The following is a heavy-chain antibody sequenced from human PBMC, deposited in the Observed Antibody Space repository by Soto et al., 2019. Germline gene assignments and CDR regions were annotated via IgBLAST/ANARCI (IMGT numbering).Heavy chain of an antibody. D-gene: IGHD6-19*01. CDR1: GYTFTSYA. CDR2: INAGNGNT. V-gene: IGHV1-3*01. Sequence: ASVKVSCKASGYTFTSYAMHWVRQAPGQRLEWMGWINAGNGNTKYSQKFQGRVTITRDTSASTAYMELSSLRSEDTAVYYCAREQWLVNAFDIWGQGTMVPVSS. J-gene: IGHJ3*02. CDR3: AREQWLVNAFDI.